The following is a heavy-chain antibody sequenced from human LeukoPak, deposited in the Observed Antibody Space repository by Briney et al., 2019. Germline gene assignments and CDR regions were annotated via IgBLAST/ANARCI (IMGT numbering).Heavy chain of an antibody. CDR1: GGSISDYY. CDR3: AREGNDYGDSN. V-gene: IGHV4-59*12. CDR2: MYSSGST. J-gene: IGHJ4*02. D-gene: IGHD4-17*01. Sequence: KSSETLSLTCTVSGGSISDYYWNWIRQSPGKALEWIGYMYSSGSTNWGTDYSPSLKSRLTLSVDKSKNQFSLKLSSVTAADTAVYYCAREGNDYGDSNWGQGTLVTVSS.